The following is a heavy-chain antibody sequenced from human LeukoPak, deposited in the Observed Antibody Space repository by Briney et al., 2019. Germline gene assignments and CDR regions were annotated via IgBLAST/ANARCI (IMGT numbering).Heavy chain of an antibody. CDR1: GYTFTTYA. CDR3: ARDQPPYREGAVAGTAGY. V-gene: IGHV1-18*01. J-gene: IGHJ4*02. D-gene: IGHD6-19*01. Sequence: ASVKVSCKASGYTFTTYAMNWVQQAPGQGLEWMGWISAYNGNTNYAQKPQGRVTMTTDTSTSTAYMELRSLRSDDTAVYYCARDQPPYREGAVAGTAGYWGQGTLVTVSS. CDR2: ISAYNGNT.